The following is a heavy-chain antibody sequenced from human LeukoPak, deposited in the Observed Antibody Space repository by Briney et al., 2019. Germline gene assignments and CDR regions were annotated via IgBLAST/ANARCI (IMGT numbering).Heavy chain of an antibody. V-gene: IGHV3-23*01. D-gene: IGHD5-18*01. CDR2: ISGSGGST. J-gene: IGHJ4*02. CDR1: GFTFSSYA. Sequence: GGSLRLSCAASGFTFSSYAMIWVRQAPGKGLEWVSGISGSGGSTYYAGSVKGRFTISRDNSKNTLYLQMNSLRAEDTAVYYCAKDRAQLWLPYFDYWGQGTLVTVSS. CDR3: AKDRAQLWLPYFDY.